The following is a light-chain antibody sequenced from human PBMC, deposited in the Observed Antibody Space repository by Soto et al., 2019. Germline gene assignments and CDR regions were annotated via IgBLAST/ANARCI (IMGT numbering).Light chain of an antibody. CDR1: TSNIGTFY. CDR2: LGD. CDR3: QSYDSSNHNV. V-gene: IGLV1-47*02. Sequence: QAVLTQPPSASSTPGQTVTISCSGSTSNIGTFYVYWYQHLPGTAPKLLIYLGDQRASGVSDRFSGSKSGTSASLAINGLRSDDEADYYCQSYDSSNHNVFGTGTKLTVL. J-gene: IGLJ1*01.